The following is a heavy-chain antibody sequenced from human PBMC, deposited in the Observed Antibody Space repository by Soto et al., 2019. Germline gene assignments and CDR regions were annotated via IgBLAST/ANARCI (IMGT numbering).Heavy chain of an antibody. Sequence: QVQLAQSGAEERKPGASVKVSCEATGYTFTAYAMHWVRQAPGQRLEWMGWINPANGNTKYSQKFQGRLTITSDTSANTVYMELNSLPSADTAMYYCTRSAISPYGGLIGPFDYWGQGNLVTVSS. V-gene: IGHV1-3*05. CDR2: INPANGNT. J-gene: IGHJ4*02. CDR1: GYTFTAYA. CDR3: TRSAISPYGGLIGPFDY. D-gene: IGHD3-16*02.